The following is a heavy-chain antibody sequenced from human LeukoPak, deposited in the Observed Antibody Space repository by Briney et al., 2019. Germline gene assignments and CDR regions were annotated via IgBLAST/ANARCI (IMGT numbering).Heavy chain of an antibody. CDR1: GFTFSSYG. J-gene: IGHJ4*02. CDR2: ISYDGSNK. D-gene: IGHD2-2*01. CDR3: ASQGGVKYQLLMYFFDY. V-gene: IGHV3-30*03. Sequence: PGRSLRLSCAASGFTFSSYGMHWVRQAPGKGLEWLAVISYDGSNKYYVDSVKGRFTISRDNSKNTLFLQMNSLRAEDTAVYYCASQGGVKYQLLMYFFDYWGQGTLVTVSS.